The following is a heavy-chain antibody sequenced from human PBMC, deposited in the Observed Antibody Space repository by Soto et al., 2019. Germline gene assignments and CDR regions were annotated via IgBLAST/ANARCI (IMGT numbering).Heavy chain of an antibody. D-gene: IGHD2-21*02. Sequence: HPGGSLRLSCAASGFTLNDYAINWVRQLPGRGLEYVSGIGGRGGNAFYADSMKGRFIISRDNSKNTVYLQMHNLRVDDSAIYYCAKARHSGDFAGSFDSWGQGTLVTVSS. J-gene: IGHJ4*02. CDR2: IGGRGGNA. V-gene: IGHV3-23*01. CDR1: GFTLNDYA. CDR3: AKARHSGDFAGSFDS.